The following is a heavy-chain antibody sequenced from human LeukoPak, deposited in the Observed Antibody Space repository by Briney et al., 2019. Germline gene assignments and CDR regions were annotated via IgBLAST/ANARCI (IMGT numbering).Heavy chain of an antibody. V-gene: IGHV3-21*01. CDR3: ARDGAAAGKWNYYYMDV. Sequence: PGGSLRLSCAASGFTFSSYSMNWVRQAPGKGLEWVSSISSSSSYIYYADSVKGRFTISRDNAKNSLYLQMNSLRAEDTAVYYCARDGAAAGKWNYYYMDVWGKGTTVTVSS. CDR1: GFTFSSYS. J-gene: IGHJ6*03. D-gene: IGHD6-13*01. CDR2: ISSSSSYI.